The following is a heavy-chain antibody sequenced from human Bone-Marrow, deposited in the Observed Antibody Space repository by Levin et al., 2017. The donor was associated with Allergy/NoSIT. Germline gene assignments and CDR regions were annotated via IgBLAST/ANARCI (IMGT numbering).Heavy chain of an antibody. CDR1: GFTFSDYY. CDR3: ARDFLAAAYDY. J-gene: IGHJ4*02. V-gene: IGHV3-11*01. CDR2: ISNSGNTK. D-gene: IGHD6-13*01. Sequence: GESLKISCAASGFTFSDYYMSWIRQAPGKGLEWVSYISNSGNTKYYADSVKGRFTISRDNAKNSLYLQMNSLRAEDTAVYYCARDFLAAAYDYWGQGTLVTVSS.